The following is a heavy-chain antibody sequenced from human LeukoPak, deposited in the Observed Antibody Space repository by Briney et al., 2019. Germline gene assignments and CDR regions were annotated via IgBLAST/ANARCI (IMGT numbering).Heavy chain of an antibody. Sequence: SETLSLTCTVSGGSISSYYWSWIRQPPGKGLEWIGYIHYSGSAYYNPSLKSRVTMSVDTSKNQFSLKLNSVTAVDTAVYYCASRMYGSSGRYFHHWGQGTLVTVSS. CDR2: IHYSGSA. CDR1: GGSISSYY. J-gene: IGHJ1*01. CDR3: ASRMYGSSGRYFHH. D-gene: IGHD6-13*01. V-gene: IGHV4-59*12.